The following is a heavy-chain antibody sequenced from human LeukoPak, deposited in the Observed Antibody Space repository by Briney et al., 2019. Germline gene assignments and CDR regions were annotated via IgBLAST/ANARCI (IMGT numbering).Heavy chain of an antibody. CDR2: IYYSGST. Sequence: PSETLSLTCTVSGGSISSSSYYWGWLRQPPGTGLEWLGSIYYSGSTYYNPSLKSRVTISVDTSKNQFSLKLSSVTAADTAVYYCARQGLMVYAAYAFDIWGQGTMVTVSS. D-gene: IGHD2-8*01. CDR1: GGSISSSSYY. CDR3: ARQGLMVYAAYAFDI. J-gene: IGHJ3*02. V-gene: IGHV4-39*01.